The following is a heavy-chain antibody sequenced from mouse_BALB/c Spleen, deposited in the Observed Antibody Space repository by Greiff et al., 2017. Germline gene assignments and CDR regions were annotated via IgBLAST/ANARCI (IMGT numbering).Heavy chain of an antibody. CDR2: ISSGSSTI. Sequence: EVKVVESGGGLVQPGGSRKLSCAASGFTFSSFGMHWVRQAPEKGLEWVAYISSGSSTIYYADTVKGRFTISRDNPKNTLFLQMTSLRSEDTAMYYYARVNSYYYAMDYWGQGTSVTVSS. V-gene: IGHV5-17*02. CDR1: GFTFSSFG. CDR3: ARVNSYYYAMDY. J-gene: IGHJ4*01.